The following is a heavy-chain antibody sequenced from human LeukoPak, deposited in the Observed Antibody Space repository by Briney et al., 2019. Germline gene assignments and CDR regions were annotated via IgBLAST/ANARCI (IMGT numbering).Heavy chain of an antibody. V-gene: IGHV4-59*08. Sequence: SETLSLTCTVSGGSISSYYWSWIRQPPGKGLEWIGYIYCSGSTNYNPSLKGRVTISVDTSKNQFSLKLSSVTAADTAVYYCASSPYDSSGYYYVYWGQGTLVTVSS. J-gene: IGHJ4*02. CDR2: IYCSGST. CDR3: ASSPYDSSGYYYVY. D-gene: IGHD3-22*01. CDR1: GGSISSYY.